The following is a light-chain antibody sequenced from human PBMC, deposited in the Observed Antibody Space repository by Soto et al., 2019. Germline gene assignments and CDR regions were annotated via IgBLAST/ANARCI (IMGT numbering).Light chain of an antibody. CDR2: DAS. CDR3: QQYEELPLT. V-gene: IGKV1-33*01. CDR1: QSVVNY. J-gene: IGKJ4*01. Sequence: DVQLTQSPSTLSASVGDRVAISCQASQSVVNYLNWFQQRPGKATQLLISDASHLEPGVPSRFSGPRSGTDFTLIISSLQPEDFATYYCQQYEELPLTFGGGTRVEV.